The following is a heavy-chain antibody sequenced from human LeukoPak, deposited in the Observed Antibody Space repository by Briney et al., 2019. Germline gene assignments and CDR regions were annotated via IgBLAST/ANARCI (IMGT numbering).Heavy chain of an antibody. J-gene: IGHJ4*02. CDR2: SHSSGRT. Sequence: SETLSLTCSVSGDSLGNYHWSWIRQPAGKGLEWIGQSHSSGRTNYNPPLESRVTVSIDTPENQFYLTIRSVTAADTAIYYCARRDITSGWSFNYWGQGILVTVS. CDR1: GDSLGNYH. D-gene: IGHD6-19*01. V-gene: IGHV4-4*07. CDR3: ARRDITSGWSFNY.